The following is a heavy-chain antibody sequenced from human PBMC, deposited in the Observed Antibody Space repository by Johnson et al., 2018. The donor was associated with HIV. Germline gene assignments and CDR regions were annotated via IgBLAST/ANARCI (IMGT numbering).Heavy chain of an antibody. D-gene: IGHD1-26*01. CDR1: GFTFNNTW. CDR3: ARGGGSPGAFDI. J-gene: IGHJ3*02. Sequence: QLVESGGGLVKPGGSLRLSCATSGFTFNNTWMSWVRQAPGKGLEWVANIKQDGSEKYYVDSVKGRFTISRDNAKNSLYLQMNSLRAEDTAVYYCARGGGSPGAFDIWGQGTMVTVSS. CDR2: IKQDGSEK. V-gene: IGHV3-7*05.